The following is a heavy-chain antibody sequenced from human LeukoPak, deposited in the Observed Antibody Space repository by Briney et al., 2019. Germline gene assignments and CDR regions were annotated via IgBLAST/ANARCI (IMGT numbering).Heavy chain of an antibody. CDR2: VPGTGATTI. CDR1: GFTFSSFA. J-gene: IGHJ5*02. CDR3: SKGGGSWFGP. Sequence: GGSLRLSCVASGFTFSSFAMSWVRQAPGKGLEWVATVPGTGATTIFYADSVKGRFTISRDNSKNILYLQMNSLGADDTAVYYCSKGGGSWFGPWGQGTLVTVSS. D-gene: IGHD1-26*01. V-gene: IGHV3-23*01.